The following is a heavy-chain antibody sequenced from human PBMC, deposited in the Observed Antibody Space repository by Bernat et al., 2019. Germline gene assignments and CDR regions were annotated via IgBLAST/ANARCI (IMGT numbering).Heavy chain of an antibody. J-gene: IGHJ4*02. CDR2: ISSSSSYI. CDR1: GFTFSSYS. D-gene: IGHD6-13*01. V-gene: IGHV3-21*01. Sequence: EVQLVESGGGLVKPGGSLRLSCAASGFTFSSYSMNWVRQAPGKGLEWVSSISSSSSYIYYADSVKGRFTISRDNAKNSLYLQMNSLRAEDTAVYYCARGRGGIAAAGRDYWGQGTLVTVT. CDR3: ARGRGGIAAAGRDY.